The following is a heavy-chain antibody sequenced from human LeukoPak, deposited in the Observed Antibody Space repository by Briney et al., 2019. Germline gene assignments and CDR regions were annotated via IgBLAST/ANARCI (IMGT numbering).Heavy chain of an antibody. CDR3: ARERTIAVAAYDY. V-gene: IGHV3-74*01. Sequence: PGGSLRLSCAASGFTFSSYWMHWVRQAPGKGLVWVSRINSDGSSTSYADSAKGRFTISRDNAKNTLYLQMNSLRAEDTAVYYCARERTIAVAAYDYWGQGTLVTVSS. D-gene: IGHD6-19*01. J-gene: IGHJ4*02. CDR1: GFTFSSYW. CDR2: INSDGSST.